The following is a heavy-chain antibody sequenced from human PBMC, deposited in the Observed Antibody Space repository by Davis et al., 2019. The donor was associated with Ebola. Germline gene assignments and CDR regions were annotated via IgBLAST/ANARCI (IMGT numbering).Heavy chain of an antibody. Sequence: GESLKISCAASGFTFSSYSMNWVRQAPGKELEWVSYISSSSSTIYYADSVKGRFTISRDNAKNSLYLQMNSLRDEDTAVYYCARATTTVTTSYYYYGMDVWGQGTTVTVSS. CDR3: ARATTTVTTSYYYYGMDV. CDR1: GFTFSSYS. D-gene: IGHD4-17*01. J-gene: IGHJ6*02. CDR2: ISSSSSTI. V-gene: IGHV3-48*02.